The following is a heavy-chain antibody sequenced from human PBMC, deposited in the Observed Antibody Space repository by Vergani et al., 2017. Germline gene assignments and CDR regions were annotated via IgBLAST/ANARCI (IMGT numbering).Heavy chain of an antibody. CDR1: GFTFDDYA. V-gene: IGHV3-23*04. CDR2: ISGSGGST. Sequence: EVQLVESGGGLVQPGRSLRLSCAASGFTFDDYAMSWVRQAPGKGLEWVSAISGSGGSTYYADSVKGRFTISRDNSKNTLYLQMNSLRAEDTAVYYCAKLVATAQHFDYWGQGTLVTVSS. D-gene: IGHD5-12*01. J-gene: IGHJ4*02. CDR3: AKLVATAQHFDY.